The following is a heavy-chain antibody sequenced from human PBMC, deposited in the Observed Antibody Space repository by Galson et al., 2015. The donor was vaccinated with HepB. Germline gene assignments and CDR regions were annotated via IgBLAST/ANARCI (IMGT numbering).Heavy chain of an antibody. J-gene: IGHJ4*02. CDR3: ARDPVLDY. Sequence: SLRLSCAASGFTFSSYAMHWVRQAPGKGLEWVAVISYDGSNKYYADSVKGRFTISRDNSKNTLYLQMNSLRAEDTAVYYCARDPVLDYWGQGTLVTVSS. CDR1: GFTFSSYA. V-gene: IGHV3-30-3*01. CDR2: ISYDGSNK. D-gene: IGHD2-8*01.